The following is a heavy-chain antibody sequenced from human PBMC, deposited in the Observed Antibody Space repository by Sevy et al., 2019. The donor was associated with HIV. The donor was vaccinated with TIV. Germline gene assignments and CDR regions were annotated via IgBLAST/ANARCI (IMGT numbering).Heavy chain of an antibody. CDR3: ARGTSSSRSGFYQYYYGMDV. CDR1: GYTFTGYY. CDR2: INPKSGDT. V-gene: IGHV1-2*06. D-gene: IGHD6-6*01. J-gene: IGHJ6*02. Sequence: ATVKVSCKASGYTFTGYYMHWVRQAPRQGLERMGRINPKSGDTKYAQKFQGGVTMSRDTSISTAYMELSSLKCDDTAVYYRARGTSSSRSGFYQYYYGMDVWGQGTTVTVSS.